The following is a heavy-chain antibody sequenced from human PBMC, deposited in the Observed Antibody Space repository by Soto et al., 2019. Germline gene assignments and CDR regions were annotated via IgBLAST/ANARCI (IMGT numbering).Heavy chain of an antibody. CDR1: GFTFSSYA. J-gene: IGHJ4*02. CDR3: AKPHYGDQHDY. CDR2: ISGSGGST. V-gene: IGHV3-23*01. Sequence: EVQLLESGGGLVQPGGSLRLSCAASGFTFSSYAMSWVRQAQGKGLEWVSAISGSGGSTYYAGSLKGRFTISRDNSKNTLYLQMNSLRAEDTAVYYCAKPHYGDQHDYWGQGTLVTVSS. D-gene: IGHD4-17*01.